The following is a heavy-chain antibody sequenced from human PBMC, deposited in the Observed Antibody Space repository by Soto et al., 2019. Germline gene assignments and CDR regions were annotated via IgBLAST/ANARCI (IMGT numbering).Heavy chain of an antibody. CDR3: AKADGEQWLLPHLDK. D-gene: IGHD6-19*01. Sequence: GGSLRLSCAASGFTFSSYAMSWVRQAPGKGLEWVSGISCCGGSTSYADSVKGRFSIARDDSTNTLSLQMNNLRVEDTAQYYCAKADGEQWLLPHLDKWGQGTLVTVSS. J-gene: IGHJ4*02. CDR1: GFTFSSYA. CDR2: ISCCGGST. V-gene: IGHV3-23*01.